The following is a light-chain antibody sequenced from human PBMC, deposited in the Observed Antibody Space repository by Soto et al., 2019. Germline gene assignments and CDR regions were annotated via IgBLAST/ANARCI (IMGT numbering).Light chain of an antibody. CDR2: GAS. CDR1: QSVTSN. J-gene: IGKJ5*01. Sequence: EIVMTQSPATLSVSPGGRATLSCRASQSVTSNLAWYQQRPGQAPRLLIYGASTRATGIPARFSGSGSGTDFTLTISSLEPEDFAVYYCQQRSNWPSITFGQGTRLEIK. CDR3: QQRSNWPSIT. V-gene: IGKV3-11*01.